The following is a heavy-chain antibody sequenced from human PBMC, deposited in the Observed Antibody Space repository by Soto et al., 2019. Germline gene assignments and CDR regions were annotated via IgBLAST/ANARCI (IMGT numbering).Heavy chain of an antibody. V-gene: IGHV3-23*05. Sequence: GGSLRLSCAASGFTFSRHGMSWVRQAPEKGLEWVPTTDSSGTQTHYADSVKGRFTISRDNSWSTVDLLINSLRAEDTALYCWVYWIFEHVDLWGQRTLVTVSS. D-gene: IGHD2-8*02. CDR3: VYWIFEHVDL. CDR2: TDSSGTQT. J-gene: IGHJ4*02. CDR1: GFTFSRHG.